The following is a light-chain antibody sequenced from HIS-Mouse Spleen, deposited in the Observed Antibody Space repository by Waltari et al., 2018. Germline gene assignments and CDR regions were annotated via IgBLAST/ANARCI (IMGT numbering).Light chain of an antibody. J-gene: IGKJ2*01. V-gene: IGKV4-1*01. CDR3: QQYYITPYT. CDR2: WAS. CDR1: QSVLYSSNNKNY. Sequence: DIVMTQSPDSLAVSLGERATINCKSSQSVLYSSNNKNYLAWYQQKPGQPPKLLMYWASTRESGVPDRFSVSGSRTDFTLTISSLQAEDVAVYYCQQYYITPYTFGQGTKLEIK.